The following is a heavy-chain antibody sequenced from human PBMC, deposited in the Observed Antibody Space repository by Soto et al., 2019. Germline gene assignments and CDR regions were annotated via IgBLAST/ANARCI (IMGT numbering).Heavy chain of an antibody. CDR1: GGSISSYY. CDR2: IYYSGST. Sequence: QVQLQESGPGLVKPSETLSLTCTVSGGSISSYYWSWIRQPPGKGLEWIGYIYYSGSTTYNPSLKSRVTIPLDTSRNQCALKLNSMTAADTAVYYCARHNYGSGRTYFDYWGQGTLVTVSS. J-gene: IGHJ4*02. CDR3: ARHNYGSGRTYFDY. D-gene: IGHD3-10*01. V-gene: IGHV4-59*08.